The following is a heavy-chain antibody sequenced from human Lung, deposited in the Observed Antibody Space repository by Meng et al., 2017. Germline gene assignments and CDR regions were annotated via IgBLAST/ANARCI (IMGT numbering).Heavy chain of an antibody. V-gene: IGHV1-2*02. J-gene: IGHJ4*02. Sequence: QGQLVPSGAEVKKPGASVKVSCKSSGYTFGDNYMHWVRQAPGEGLEWMGWISPNSGFTNYAQKFQGRVTMTSDTSISTAYMELSRLRSDDTAVYYCARVDSGSGSYYDYWGQGTLVTVSS. CDR3: ARVDSGSGSYYDY. CDR2: ISPNSGFT. D-gene: IGHD3-10*01. CDR1: GYTFGDNY.